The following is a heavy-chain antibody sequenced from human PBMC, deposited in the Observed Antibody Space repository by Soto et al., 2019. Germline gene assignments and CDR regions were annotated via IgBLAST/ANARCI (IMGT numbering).Heavy chain of an antibody. CDR3: ARGQHCTNGVCYRQRGFDY. V-gene: IGHV4-34*01. CDR1: GGSCSGYY. Sequence: SVTLSLSCAVDGGSCSGYYCSWIRKPQGKGLEWIGEINHSGSTNYNPSLKSRVTISVDTSKNQFSLKLSSVTAADTAVYYCARGQHCTNGVCYRQRGFDYWGQGTLVTVSS. D-gene: IGHD2-8*01. J-gene: IGHJ4*02. CDR2: INHSGST.